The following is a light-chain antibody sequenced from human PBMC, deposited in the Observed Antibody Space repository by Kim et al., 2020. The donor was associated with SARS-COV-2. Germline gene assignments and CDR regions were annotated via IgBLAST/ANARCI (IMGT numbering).Light chain of an antibody. CDR3: AAWDDSPNGPWV. V-gene: IGLV1-44*01. CDR1: SSNIGSNA. J-gene: IGLJ1*01. CDR2: SDN. Sequence: QSVLTQPPSASGTPGQRVTISCSGSSSNIGSNAVNWYQQLPGTAPKLLIYSDNQRPSGVPDRFSGSKSGTSASLAISGLQSEDEADYYCAAWDDSPNGPWVFGTGTKVTVL.